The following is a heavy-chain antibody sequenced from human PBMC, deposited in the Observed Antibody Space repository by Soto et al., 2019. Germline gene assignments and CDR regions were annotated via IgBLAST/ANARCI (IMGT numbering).Heavy chain of an antibody. V-gene: IGHV4-59*01. J-gene: IGHJ6*02. CDR2: IYYSGST. D-gene: IGHD3-10*01. CDR1: GGSISSYY. CDR3: ARGVVRGASYYYYYGMDV. Sequence: SETLSLTCTVSGGSISSYYWSWIRQPPGKGLEWIGYIYYSGSTNYNLSLKSRVTISVDTSKNQFSLKLSSATAADTAVYYCARGVVRGASYYYYYGMDVWGQGTTVTVSS.